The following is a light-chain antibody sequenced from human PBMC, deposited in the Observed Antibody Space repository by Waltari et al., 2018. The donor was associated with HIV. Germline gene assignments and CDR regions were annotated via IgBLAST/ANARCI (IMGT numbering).Light chain of an antibody. CDR3: SSNTDSSTAL. Sequence: QSALTQPRSVSGSPGQSVTISCTGTSSDVGGYNYVSWYQQYPGKAPKFMIYDVSKRPSGVPDRFSGSKSGNTASLTISGLQAEDEADYYCSSNTDSSTALFGGGTKLTVL. V-gene: IGLV2-11*01. CDR2: DVS. J-gene: IGLJ2*01. CDR1: SSDVGGYNY.